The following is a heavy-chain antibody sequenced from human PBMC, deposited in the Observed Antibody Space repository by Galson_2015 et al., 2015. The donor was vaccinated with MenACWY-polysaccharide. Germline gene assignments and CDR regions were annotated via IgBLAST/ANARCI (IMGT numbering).Heavy chain of an antibody. V-gene: IGHV1-2*02. Sequence: SVKVSCKASGFTFTSYGMSWVRQAPGQGLEWMGWINTNSGGTNYAEKFQGRVTMTRDTSISTAYMELSRLRSDDTAVYYWARVPVRGRFLEGLPHDYWGQGTLVTVSS. CDR3: ARVPVRGRFLEGLPHDY. CDR1: GFTFTSYG. D-gene: IGHD3-3*01. J-gene: IGHJ4*02. CDR2: INTNSGGT.